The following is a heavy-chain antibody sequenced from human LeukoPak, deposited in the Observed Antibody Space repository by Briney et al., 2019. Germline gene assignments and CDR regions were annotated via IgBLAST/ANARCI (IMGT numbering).Heavy chain of an antibody. V-gene: IGHV4-34*01. CDR2: TNHSGST. Sequence: SETLSPTCAVYGGSFSGYYSSWIRQPPGKGLEWIGETNHSGSTNYNPSLKSRITIPVDTSKTQFSLKPSSVTAADTAVYYCARGAVRCSGGSCLPALPDYWGQGTLLTVSS. CDR1: GGSFSGYY. J-gene: IGHJ4*02. D-gene: IGHD2-15*01. CDR3: ARGAVRCSGGSCLPALPDY.